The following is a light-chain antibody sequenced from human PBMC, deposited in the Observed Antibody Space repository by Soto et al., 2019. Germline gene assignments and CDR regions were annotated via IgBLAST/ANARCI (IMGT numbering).Light chain of an antibody. V-gene: IGKV1-5*01. CDR1: QSISSW. Sequence: DIQMTQSPSTLSASVGDRVTITCRASQSISSWLAWYQQKPGKAPKLLIYDASSLESGVPSRFSGSGSGTEFTLTISSLQPDGFATYYCQQYNSPSTFCPGTKVDIK. CDR2: DAS. J-gene: IGKJ3*01. CDR3: QQYNSPST.